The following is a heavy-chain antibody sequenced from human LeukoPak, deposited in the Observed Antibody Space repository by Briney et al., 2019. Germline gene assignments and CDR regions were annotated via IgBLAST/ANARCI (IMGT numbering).Heavy chain of an antibody. CDR3: ARGNYYYDSSGYPMWFDP. J-gene: IGHJ5*02. Sequence: SETLSLTCTVSGGSISSSSYYWGWIRQPPGKGLEWIGSIYYSGSTYYNPSLKSRVTISVDTSKNQFSRKLSSVTAADTAVYYCARGNYYYDSSGYPMWFDPWGQGTLVTVSS. CDR1: GGSISSSSYY. V-gene: IGHV4-39*07. CDR2: IYYSGST. D-gene: IGHD3-22*01.